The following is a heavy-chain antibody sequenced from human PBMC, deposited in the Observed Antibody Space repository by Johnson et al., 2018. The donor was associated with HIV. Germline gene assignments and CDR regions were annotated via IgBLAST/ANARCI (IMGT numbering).Heavy chain of an antibody. CDR3: AKDLFTEREYDALYM. CDR1: GITVSSNY. V-gene: IGHV3-66*01. J-gene: IGHJ3*02. D-gene: IGHD3-10*01. Sequence: VQLVESGGGLAQPGGSLRLSCAASGITVSSNYMSWVRQAPGKGLEWVSVIYSGGSTYYADSMKGRFTISRDNSKNTLYLQMNSLRAEDTAVYYCAKDLFTEREYDALYMWGQGTMVTVSS. CDR2: IYSGGST.